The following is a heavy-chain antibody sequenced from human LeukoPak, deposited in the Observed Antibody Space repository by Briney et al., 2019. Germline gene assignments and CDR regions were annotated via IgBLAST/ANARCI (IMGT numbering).Heavy chain of an antibody. D-gene: IGHD6-19*01. J-gene: IGHJ4*02. CDR3: ARDHGQWVVRISLDY. CDR2: IIPILGIA. CDR1: GGIFSSYA. V-gene: IGHV1-69*04. Sequence: ASVKVSCKASGGIFSSYAISWVRQAPGQGLEWMGRIIPILGIANYAQKFQGRVTMTTDTSTTTVYMELSSLRSEDTAVYYCARDHGQWVVRISLDYWGQGTLVTVSS.